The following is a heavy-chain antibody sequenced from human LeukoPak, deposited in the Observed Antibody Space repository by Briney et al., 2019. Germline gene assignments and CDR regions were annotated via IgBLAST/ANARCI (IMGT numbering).Heavy chain of an antibody. J-gene: IGHJ1*01. CDR1: GFTFSTYW. D-gene: IGHD5-12*01. CDR3: ARDSPGYGAYVS. CDR2: IKEDGSRE. V-gene: IGHV3-7*01. Sequence: PGGSLRLSCAASGFTFSTYWMTWVRQAPGKGLEWVANIKEDGSREYYVDSVKGRFTISRDNAKNSLYLQMDSQTAEDTAVYYCARDSPGYGAYVSWGQGTLVSVSS.